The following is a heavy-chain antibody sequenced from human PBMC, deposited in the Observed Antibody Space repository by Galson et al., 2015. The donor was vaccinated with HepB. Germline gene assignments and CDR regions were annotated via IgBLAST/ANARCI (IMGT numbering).Heavy chain of an antibody. D-gene: IGHD2-2*03. J-gene: IGHJ6*02. Sequence: SVKVSCKASGYTFTSYAMHWVRQAPGQRLEWMGWINAGNGNTKYSQKFQGRVTITRDTSASTAYMELSSLRSEDTAVYYCARESGYCSSTSCYSSYYYYYYGMDVWGQGTTVTVSS. V-gene: IGHV1-3*01. CDR3: ARESGYCSSTSCYSSYYYYYYGMDV. CDR2: INAGNGNT. CDR1: GYTFTSYA.